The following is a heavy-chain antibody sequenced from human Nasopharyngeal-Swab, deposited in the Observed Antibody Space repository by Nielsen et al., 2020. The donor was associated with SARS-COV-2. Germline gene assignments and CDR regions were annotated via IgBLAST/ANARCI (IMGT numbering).Heavy chain of an antibody. CDR2: FNHSGST. CDR1: GGSFSGYY. V-gene: IGHV4-34*01. D-gene: IGHD6-13*01. CDR3: ARHGSSSWTNYYYGMDV. Sequence: SETLSLTCAVSGGSFSGYYWSWIRQPPGRGLEWIGEFNHSGSTNYNPSLKSRVTISVDTSKNQFSLKLSSVTAADTAVYYCARHGSSSWTNYYYGMDVWGQGTTVTVSS. J-gene: IGHJ6*02.